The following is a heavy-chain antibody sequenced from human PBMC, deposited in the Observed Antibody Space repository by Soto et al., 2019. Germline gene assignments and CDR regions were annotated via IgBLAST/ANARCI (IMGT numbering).Heavy chain of an antibody. J-gene: IGHJ4*02. D-gene: IGHD3-9*01. CDR1: GYSFTSYW. CDR3: ARGSYDILTGYYNVDY. CDR2: LDPSASYT. Sequence: GESLKISCKGSGYSFTSYWISWVRQMPGKGLEWLGRLDPSASYTNYSPSFQGHGTISAGKSISTAYLQWSSLKASDTAMYYCARGSYDILTGYYNVDYWGQGTLVTVSS. V-gene: IGHV5-10-1*01.